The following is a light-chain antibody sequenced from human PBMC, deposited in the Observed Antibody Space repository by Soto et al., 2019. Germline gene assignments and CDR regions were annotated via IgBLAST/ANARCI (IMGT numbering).Light chain of an antibody. CDR3: QQYNSYSHT. CDR2: RSS. J-gene: IGKJ2*01. V-gene: IGKV3-20*01. CDR1: ESVSSNY. Sequence: EVLLTQSPGTLSVSPGERATLSCRASESVSSNYFVWYQQKPGQAPRLLLYRSSTRASGVPERFSGSVSGTDFTLTISSLQPDDFATYYCQQYNSYSHTFGQGTKLEIK.